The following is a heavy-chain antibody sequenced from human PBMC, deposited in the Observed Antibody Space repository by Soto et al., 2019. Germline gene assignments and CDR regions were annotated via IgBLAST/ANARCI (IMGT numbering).Heavy chain of an antibody. V-gene: IGHV3-7*01. D-gene: IGHD2-21*01. CDR1: GFTFSTYW. CDR3: ARLMWWWTG. Sequence: EVQLVESGGGLVQPGGSLRLSCAASGFTFSTYWMSWVRQAPGKGLEWVASIKQDGSEEYYVDSVKGRFTISRDNAKNSLYLQMNSLRAADTGVYYCARLMWWWTGWGQGTLVTVSS. CDR2: IKQDGSEE. J-gene: IGHJ4*02.